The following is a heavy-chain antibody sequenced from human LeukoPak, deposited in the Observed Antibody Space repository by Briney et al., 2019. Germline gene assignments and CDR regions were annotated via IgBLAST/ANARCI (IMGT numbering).Heavy chain of an antibody. Sequence: PGGSLRLSCAASGFTFSTSGMHWVRQAPGKGLEWVAFIRYDGSNKYYADSVKGRFTISRDNFKKTLYVQMNNLRAEDTAVYYCANSHGDYWGQGTLVTVSS. CDR2: IRYDGSNK. J-gene: IGHJ4*02. V-gene: IGHV3-30*02. CDR3: ANSHGDY. CDR1: GFTFSTSG.